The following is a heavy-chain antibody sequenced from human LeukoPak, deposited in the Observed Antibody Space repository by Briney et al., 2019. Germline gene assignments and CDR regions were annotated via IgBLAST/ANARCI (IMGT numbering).Heavy chain of an antibody. Sequence: ASVKVSCKASGYTFTSYGISWVRQAPGKGLEWVGWIRVYNGNTNYAQKLQGRVTMTTDTSTSTAYMELRSLRSDDTAVYYCARAGYCSGGSCNGWFDPWGQGTLVTVSS. CDR2: IRVYNGNT. D-gene: IGHD2-15*01. J-gene: IGHJ5*02. CDR3: ARAGYCSGGSCNGWFDP. V-gene: IGHV1-18*01. CDR1: GYTFTSYG.